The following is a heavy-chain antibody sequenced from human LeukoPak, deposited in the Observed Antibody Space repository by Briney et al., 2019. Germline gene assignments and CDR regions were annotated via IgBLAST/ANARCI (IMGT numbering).Heavy chain of an antibody. Sequence: PGGSLRLSCAASGLTFSSYWMSWVRQAPGKGLEWVANIKQDGSEKYYVDSVKGRFTISRDNAKNSLYLQMNSLRAEDTAVYYCATSRTFDYWGQGTLVTVSS. CDR1: GLTFSSYW. CDR3: ATSRTFDY. CDR2: IKQDGSEK. J-gene: IGHJ4*02. V-gene: IGHV3-7*01. D-gene: IGHD1-1*01.